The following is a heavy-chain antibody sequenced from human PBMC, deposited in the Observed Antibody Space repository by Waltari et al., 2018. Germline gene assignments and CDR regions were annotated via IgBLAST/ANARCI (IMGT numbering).Heavy chain of an antibody. J-gene: IGHJ4*02. CDR1: GFNFISYA. V-gene: IGHV3-23*01. CDR3: ARHLYSIDYLELAK. Sequence: EEHLLGSGGGLAQPGGSLRRSCAASGFNFISYAMSWVRQAPGKGLEWVSGISDSGVITKYADSVKGRFTVSRDNSKNTVFLHLNSLRAEDTAIYYCARHLYSIDYLELAKWGQGTLVTVSS. D-gene: IGHD3-22*01. CDR2: ISDSGVIT.